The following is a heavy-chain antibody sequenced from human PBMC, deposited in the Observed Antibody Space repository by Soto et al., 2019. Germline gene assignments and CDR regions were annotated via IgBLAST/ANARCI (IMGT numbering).Heavy chain of an antibody. CDR3: ARHSGLITAMEDYHFDY. CDR2: IYYSGST. J-gene: IGHJ4*02. Sequence: SETLPLTCTVSGGSISDHYGSWIRQPPGKGLEWIGYIYYSGSTNYNPSLKSRVTISVDTSKNQFSLKLSSVTAADTAVYYCARHSGLITAMEDYHFDYWGQGTLVTVSS. CDR1: GGSISDHY. V-gene: IGHV4-59*08. D-gene: IGHD5-18*01.